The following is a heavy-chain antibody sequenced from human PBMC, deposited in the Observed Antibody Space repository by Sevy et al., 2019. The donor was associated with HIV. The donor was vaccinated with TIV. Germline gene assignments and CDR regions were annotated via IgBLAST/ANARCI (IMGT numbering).Heavy chain of an antibody. CDR2: INHSGST. CDR3: ARGPRGLSGWLNY. CDR1: GGSFSGYY. D-gene: IGHD6-19*01. Sequence: SETLSLTCAVHGGSFSGYYWSWIRQPPGKGLEWIGEINHSGSTSYHPSLKSRVTISVDTSKNQFFLKLNSLTAADTAVYYCARGPRGLSGWLNYWGQGTLVTVSS. V-gene: IGHV4-34*01. J-gene: IGHJ4*02.